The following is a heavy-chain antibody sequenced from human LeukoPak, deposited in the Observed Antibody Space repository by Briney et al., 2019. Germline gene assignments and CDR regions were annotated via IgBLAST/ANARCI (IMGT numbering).Heavy chain of an antibody. V-gene: IGHV4-4*07. J-gene: IGHJ3*02. CDR2: VSASGTT. Sequence: SETLSLTCSVSGVYVGSHFWSWVRQPAGKALEWIGRVSASGTTSSNPSLNSRVTMSLDTSKYQFSLKLTSVTAADTAVYFCARAYCGGECTAGGAFDIWGQGTMVTVSS. D-gene: IGHD2-21*01. CDR1: GVYVGSHF. CDR3: ARAYCGGECTAGGAFDI.